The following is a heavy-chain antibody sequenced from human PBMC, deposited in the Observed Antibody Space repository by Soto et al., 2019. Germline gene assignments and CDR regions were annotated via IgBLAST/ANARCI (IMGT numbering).Heavy chain of an antibody. CDR1: GFTFSSYA. V-gene: IGHV3-23*01. CDR3: AKGDCSGGSCYYYYMDV. Sequence: GGSLRVSCASSGFTFSSYAKSCVRQAPGKTLEWVSAISGSGGSTYYTDSVKGRFTISRDNSKNTLYLQMNSLRAEDTAVYYCAKGDCSGGSCYYYYMDVWGKGTTVTVSS. J-gene: IGHJ6*03. CDR2: ISGSGGST. D-gene: IGHD2-15*01.